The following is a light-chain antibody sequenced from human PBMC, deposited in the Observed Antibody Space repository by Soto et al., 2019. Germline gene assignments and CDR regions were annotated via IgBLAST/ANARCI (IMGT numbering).Light chain of an antibody. CDR1: SSDVGGYNY. CDR3: SSYTSSSTPVV. V-gene: IGLV2-14*01. CDR2: EVS. Sequence: QSALTQPASVSGSPGQSITISCTGTSSDVGGYNYVSWYQQHPGKAPKLIIYEVSNRPSGVSNRFSGSKSGNTASLTISGLQAEYEADYYCSSYTSSSTPVVFGTGTKVTVL. J-gene: IGLJ1*01.